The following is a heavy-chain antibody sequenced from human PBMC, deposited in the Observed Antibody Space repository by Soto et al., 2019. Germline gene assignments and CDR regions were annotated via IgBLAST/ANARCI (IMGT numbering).Heavy chain of an antibody. CDR3: AKAPKGNYQYGMDV. Sequence: GGSLRLSCAASGFTFSSYAMSWVRQAPGKGLEWVSGISGSGGNIYYADSVKGRFTFSRDNSQKMLYLQMDSLRAEDTAVYYGAKAPKGNYQYGMDVWGQGTTVTVSS. CDR2: ISGSGGNI. CDR1: GFTFSSYA. V-gene: IGHV3-23*01. J-gene: IGHJ6*02. D-gene: IGHD6-13*01.